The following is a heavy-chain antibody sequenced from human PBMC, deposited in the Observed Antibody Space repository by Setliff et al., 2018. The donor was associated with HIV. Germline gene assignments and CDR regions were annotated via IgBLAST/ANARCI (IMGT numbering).Heavy chain of an antibody. J-gene: IGHJ6*03. D-gene: IGHD3-3*02. V-gene: IGHV2-5*02. CDR2: IYWDDDK. CDR3: AHILQDPPSHFYYYFYMDV. Sequence: SGPTLVNPTQTLTLTCTFSGFSLSTSGVCVGWICQPPGKALEWLALIYWDDDKRYSPSLKSRLTITKDTSKNRVVLTMTNMDPVDTATYYCAHILQDPPSHFYYYFYMDVWGKGTTVTVSS. CDR1: GFSLSTSGVC.